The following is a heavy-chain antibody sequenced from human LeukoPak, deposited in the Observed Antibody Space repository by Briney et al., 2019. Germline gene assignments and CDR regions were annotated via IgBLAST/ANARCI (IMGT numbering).Heavy chain of an antibody. J-gene: IGHJ5*02. CDR3: ARDLRYFDWSSPLWFDP. V-gene: IGHV3-74*01. Sequence: GGSLRLSCAASGFTFSSYWMNWVRQVPGKGLVWVSRINSDGSTTRYADSVKGRFTISRDNAKNTLYLQMNSLRAEDTAVYYCARDLRYFDWSSPLWFDPWGQGTLVTVSS. D-gene: IGHD3-9*01. CDR2: INSDGSTT. CDR1: GFTFSSYW.